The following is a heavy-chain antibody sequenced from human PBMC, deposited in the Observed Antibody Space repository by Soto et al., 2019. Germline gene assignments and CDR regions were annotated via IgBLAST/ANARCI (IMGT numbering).Heavy chain of an antibody. V-gene: IGHV4-39*02. CDR3: ARRTGSSTYYFDY. CDR2: MYYSGST. J-gene: IGHJ4*02. D-gene: IGHD6-6*01. CDR1: GVSISSSSYF. Sequence: PSETLSLTCSVSGVSISSSSYFRGWIRQPPGKGLEWIGSMYYSGSTYYNPSLKSRVTISVDTSKNHFSLNLSSVTAADTAVYYCARRTGSSTYYFDYWGQGALVTVSS.